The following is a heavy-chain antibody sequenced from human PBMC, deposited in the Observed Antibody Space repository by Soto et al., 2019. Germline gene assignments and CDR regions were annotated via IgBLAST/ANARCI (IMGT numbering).Heavy chain of an antibody. CDR2: IIPIFGTA. D-gene: IGHD6-6*01. V-gene: IGHV1-69*06. Sequence: SVKVSCKASGGTFSSYALSWVRQAPGQGLEWMGGIIPIFGTANYAQKFQGRVTITADKSTSTAYMELSSLRSEDTAVYYCASSWVSSSPAYYFDYWGQGTLVTVSS. CDR3: ASSWVSSSPAYYFDY. J-gene: IGHJ4*02. CDR1: GGTFSSYA.